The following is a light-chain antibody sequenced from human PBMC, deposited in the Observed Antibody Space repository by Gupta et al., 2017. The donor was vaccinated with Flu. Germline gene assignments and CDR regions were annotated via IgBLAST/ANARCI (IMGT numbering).Light chain of an antibody. Sequence: GERATLSCRASQSFSSSDLAWYQQKPGQAPRLLIYGASTRATGIPDRFRGSGSWTDFTLTISRLEPGDPAVYYCHHYGTSPTFGQGTKVEI. CDR3: HHYGTSPT. CDR2: GAS. V-gene: IGKV3-20*01. J-gene: IGKJ1*01. CDR1: QSFSSSD.